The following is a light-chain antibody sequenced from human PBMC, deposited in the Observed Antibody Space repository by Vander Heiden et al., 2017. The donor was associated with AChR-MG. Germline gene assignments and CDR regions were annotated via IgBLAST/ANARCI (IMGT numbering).Light chain of an antibody. CDR1: SSNIGAGYD. CDR3: QSYDSSLSGSV. V-gene: IGLV1-40*01. CDR2: GNN. Sequence: QPVLTQPPSVSGAPGQRVTISCTGSSSNIGAGYDVHWYQQLPGTAPKLLIYGNNNRPSGVPDRFSGSKSGTSASLAITGLQADDEADYHCQSYDSSLSGSVFGGGTKVTVL. J-gene: IGLJ2*01.